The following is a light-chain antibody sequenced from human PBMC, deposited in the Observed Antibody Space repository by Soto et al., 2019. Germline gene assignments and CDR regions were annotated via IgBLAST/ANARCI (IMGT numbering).Light chain of an antibody. CDR1: SSNIGITS. CDR2: QDD. Sequence: QSVLTQPPSVSAAPGQRVTISCSGSSSNIGITSVSWYQQFPGAAPKLLIYQDDKRPSGIPDRFSGSKSGTSATLGITRLQTGDEADYYCGTWDGSLSADVFGTGTKLTVL. J-gene: IGLJ1*01. CDR3: GTWDGSLSADV. V-gene: IGLV1-51*02.